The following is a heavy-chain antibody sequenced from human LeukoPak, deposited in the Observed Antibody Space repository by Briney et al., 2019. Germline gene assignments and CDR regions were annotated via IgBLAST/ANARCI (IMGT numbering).Heavy chain of an antibody. CDR3: ARGPGLFPYYYYYMDV. CDR1: GGSFSGYY. Sequence: PSETLSLTCAFYGGSFSGYYWSWIRQPPGKGLEWIGEIDHSGSTNYNPSLKSRITISIDTSEKQFSLKLSSVTAADTAVYYCARGPGLFPYYYYYMDVWGKGTTVTVSS. J-gene: IGHJ6*03. D-gene: IGHD3-10*02. V-gene: IGHV4-34*01. CDR2: IDHSGST.